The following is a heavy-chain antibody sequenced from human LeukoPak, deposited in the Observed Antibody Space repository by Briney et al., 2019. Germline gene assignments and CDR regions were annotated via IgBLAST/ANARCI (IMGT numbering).Heavy chain of an antibody. Sequence: ASVKVSCKASGGTFSSYAISWVRQAPGQGLEWMGGIIPIFGTANYAQKFQGRVTITADESTSTAYMELSSLRSEDTAVYYCARGPGYCSGGSCYRTFDYWGQGTLVTVSS. CDR2: IIPIFGTA. V-gene: IGHV1-69*13. D-gene: IGHD2-15*01. CDR3: ARGPGYCSGGSCYRTFDY. J-gene: IGHJ4*02. CDR1: GGTFSSYA.